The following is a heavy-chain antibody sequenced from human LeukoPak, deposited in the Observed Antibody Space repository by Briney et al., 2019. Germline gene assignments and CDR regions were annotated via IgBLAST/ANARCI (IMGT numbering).Heavy chain of an antibody. CDR1: GGSISSYY. J-gene: IGHJ4*02. D-gene: IGHD6-25*01. V-gene: IGHV4-59*01. CDR3: TRRGRDSTGWQDYL. CDR2: IYHTGST. Sequence: PSETLSLTCTVSGGSISSYYWSWIRQPPGEGLEWIGNIYHTGSTNYNPSLSSRVTIPIDTAKNQFSLKMTSVTAADTAVYYCTRRGRDSTGWQDYLWGQGTLVTVSS.